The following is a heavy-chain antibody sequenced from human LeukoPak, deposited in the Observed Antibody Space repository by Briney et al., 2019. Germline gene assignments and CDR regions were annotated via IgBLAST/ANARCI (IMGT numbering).Heavy chain of an antibody. Sequence: SSETLSLTCIVSGGSISSSSFFWGWIRQPPGKGLEWIGSIYYSGSTYYNPSLKSRVTISVDTSKNQFSLNLSSVTAADTAVYYCARDRTQWYSSNWYGPFDPWGQGTLVTVSS. CDR3: ARDRTQWYSSNWYGPFDP. CDR1: GGSISSSSFF. CDR2: IYYSGST. J-gene: IGHJ5*02. V-gene: IGHV4-39*07. D-gene: IGHD6-19*01.